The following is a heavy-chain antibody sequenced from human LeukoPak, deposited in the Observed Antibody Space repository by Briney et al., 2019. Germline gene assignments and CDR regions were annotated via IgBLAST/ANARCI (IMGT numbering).Heavy chain of an antibody. V-gene: IGHV4-59*01. CDR1: GGSISSYY. D-gene: IGHD6-13*01. Sequence: SETLSLTCTVSGGSISSYYWSWIRQPPGKGLEWIGYIYYSGSTNYNPSLKSRVTISVDTSKNQSSLKLSSVTAADTAVYYCARVTIAAAGHFDYWGQGTLVTVSS. J-gene: IGHJ4*02. CDR2: IYYSGST. CDR3: ARVTIAAAGHFDY.